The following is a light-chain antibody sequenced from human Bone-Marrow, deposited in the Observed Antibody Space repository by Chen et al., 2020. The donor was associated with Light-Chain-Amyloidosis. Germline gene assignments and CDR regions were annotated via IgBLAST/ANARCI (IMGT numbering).Light chain of an antibody. J-gene: IGKJ2*01. Sequence: DIVMTQSPDSLAVSLGERATSNCKSSQSVLYSSNNKNYLAWYQQKPGQPPKLLIYWASTRESGVPDRYSGSGSGTDVTLTISSLPAEDVAVYYCQQYYSTPPYTFGQGTKLEIK. CDR2: WAS. V-gene: IGKV4-1*01. CDR1: QSVLYSSNNKNY. CDR3: QQYYSTPPYT.